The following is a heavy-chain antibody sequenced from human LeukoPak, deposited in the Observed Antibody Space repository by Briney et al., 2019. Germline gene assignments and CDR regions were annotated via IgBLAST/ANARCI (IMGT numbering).Heavy chain of an antibody. V-gene: IGHV1-69*05. D-gene: IGHD6-19*01. CDR2: IIPIFGTA. CDR3: ARGGRSGPDAFDI. CDR1: GGTFSSYA. J-gene: IGHJ3*02. Sequence: SVKISCKASGGTFSSYAISWVRQAPGQGLEWMGRIIPIFGTANYAQKFQGRVTITTDESTSTAYMELSSLRSEDTAVYYCARGGRSGPDAFDIWGQGTMVTVSS.